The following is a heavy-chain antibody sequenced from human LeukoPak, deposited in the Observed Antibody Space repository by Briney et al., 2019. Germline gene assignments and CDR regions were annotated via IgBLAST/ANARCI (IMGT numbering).Heavy chain of an antibody. V-gene: IGHV3-23*03. J-gene: IGHJ4*02. CDR1: GFTFNLYG. D-gene: IGHD1-7*01. CDR2: SVGGGNDI. Sequence: GGPLRLSCGAWGFTFNLYGMSWVRQAPGKGLDRVSSVGGGNDIYYADSVKGRLSGSRDHGTRTVYMQMNRLRGAGMAIYFWAKDATPRNSIWDHFDTWGQGTLVTVSS. CDR3: AKDATPRNSIWDHFDT.